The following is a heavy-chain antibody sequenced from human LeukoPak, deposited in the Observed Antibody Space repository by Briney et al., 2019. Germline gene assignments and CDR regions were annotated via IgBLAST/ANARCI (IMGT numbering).Heavy chain of an antibody. Sequence: ASVKVSCKASGCTFTSYGISWVRQAPGQGLEWMGWISAYNGNTNYAQKLQGRVTMTTDTSTSTAYMELRSLRSDDTAVYYCARDHSAYSSSWYGYWGQGTLVTVSS. CDR2: ISAYNGNT. CDR1: GCTFTSYG. J-gene: IGHJ4*02. D-gene: IGHD6-13*01. V-gene: IGHV1-18*01. CDR3: ARDHSAYSSSWYGY.